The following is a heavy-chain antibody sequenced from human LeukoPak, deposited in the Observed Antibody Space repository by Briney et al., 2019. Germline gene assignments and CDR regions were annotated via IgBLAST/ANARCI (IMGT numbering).Heavy chain of an antibody. Sequence: ASVKVSRKASGYTFTSYYMHWVRQAPGQGLEWMGIINPSGGSTSYAQKFQGRVTMTRDTSTSTVYMELSSLRSEDTAVYYCARFRPRGNSGDYWGQGTLVTVSS. CDR2: INPSGGST. V-gene: IGHV1-46*01. J-gene: IGHJ4*02. CDR3: ARFRPRGNSGDY. CDR1: GYTFTSYY. D-gene: IGHD4-23*01.